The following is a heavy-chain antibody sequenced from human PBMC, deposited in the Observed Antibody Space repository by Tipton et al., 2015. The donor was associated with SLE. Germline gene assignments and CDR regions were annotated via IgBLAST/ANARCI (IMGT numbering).Heavy chain of an antibody. Sequence: GSLRLSCAASGFTFSDYYMSWIRQAPGKGLEWVSYISSSGSTIYYADSVKGRFTISRDNAKNSLYLQMNSLRAEDTAVYYCARTGQLVGYYYYGMDVWGQGTTVTVSS. D-gene: IGHD6-13*01. CDR3: ARTGQLVGYYYYGMDV. J-gene: IGHJ6*02. CDR2: ISSSGSTI. V-gene: IGHV3-11*04. CDR1: GFTFSDYY.